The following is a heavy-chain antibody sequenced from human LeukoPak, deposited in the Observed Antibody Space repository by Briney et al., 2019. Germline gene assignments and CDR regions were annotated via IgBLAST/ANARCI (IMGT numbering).Heavy chain of an antibody. CDR1: GYSLTGHY. Sequence: SVKVSCKPSGYSLTGHYMHWVRQAPGQGLEWMGGIIPIFGTANYAQKFQGRVTITADESTSTAYMELSSLRSEDTAVYYCASCAYCGFYYFDYWGQGTLVTVSS. V-gene: IGHV1-69*13. CDR3: ASCAYCGFYYFDY. D-gene: IGHD2-21*01. J-gene: IGHJ4*02. CDR2: IIPIFGTA.